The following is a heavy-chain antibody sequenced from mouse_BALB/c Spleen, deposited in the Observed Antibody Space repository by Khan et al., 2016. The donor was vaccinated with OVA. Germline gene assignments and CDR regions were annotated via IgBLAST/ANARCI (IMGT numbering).Heavy chain of an antibody. V-gene: IGHV2-2*02. CDR2: IWSGGST. D-gene: IGHD2-4*01. CDR3: ARNYDYDEGLAY. J-gene: IGHJ3*01. Sequence: VQLQESGPGLVQPSQSLSITCTVSGFSLTTYGVHWVRQSPGKGLEWLGMIWSGGSTDYNAAFISRLSISKDNSKSQVFFKMDSLLANDTAIYYCARNYDYDEGLAYWGQGTLVTVSA. CDR1: GFSLTTYG.